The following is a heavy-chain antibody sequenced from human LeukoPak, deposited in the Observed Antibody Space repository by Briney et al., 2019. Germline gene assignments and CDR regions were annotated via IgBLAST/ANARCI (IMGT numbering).Heavy chain of an antibody. Sequence: SETLSLTCAVYGGSFSGHYWSWIRQPPGKGLEWIGEINHSGSTNYNPSLKSRVTISVDTSKNQFSLKLSSVTAADTAVYYCARRAGYCSSTSCYRRGYYYYYYMDVWGKGTTVTVSS. D-gene: IGHD2-2*02. CDR3: ARRAGYCSSTSCYRRGYYYYYYMDV. CDR2: INHSGST. CDR1: GGSFSGHY. J-gene: IGHJ6*03. V-gene: IGHV4-34*01.